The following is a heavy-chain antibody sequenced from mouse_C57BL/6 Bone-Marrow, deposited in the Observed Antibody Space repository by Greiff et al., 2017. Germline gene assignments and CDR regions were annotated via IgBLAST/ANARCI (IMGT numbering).Heavy chain of an antibody. D-gene: IGHD2-13*01. CDR2: IDPENGDT. J-gene: IGHJ4*01. V-gene: IGHV14-4*01. CDR3: TTPDGDYYAMDY. CDR1: GFNIKDDY. Sequence: EVQLQQSGAELVRPGASVKLSCTASGFNIKDDYMHWVKQRPEQGLEWIGWIDPENGDTEYASKFQGKATITADTSSNTAYLQLSSLTSEDTAVYYCTTPDGDYYAMDYWGQGTSVTVSS.